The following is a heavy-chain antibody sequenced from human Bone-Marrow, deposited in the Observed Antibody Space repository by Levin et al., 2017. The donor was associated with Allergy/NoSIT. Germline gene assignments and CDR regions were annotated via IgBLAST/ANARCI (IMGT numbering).Heavy chain of an antibody. J-gene: IGHJ5*01. Sequence: GGSLRLSCLYSGFIFDYAMHWVRQTPGKGLEWISGISADSDFLDYAASVKGRFTISRDNAKKSLFLEMSRLSAEDTALYYCAISTGKFFSDFDFWGQGTLVTVSS. CDR1: GFIFDYA. CDR2: ISADSDFL. V-gene: IGHV3-9*01. D-gene: IGHD3-9*01. CDR3: AISTGKFFSDFDF.